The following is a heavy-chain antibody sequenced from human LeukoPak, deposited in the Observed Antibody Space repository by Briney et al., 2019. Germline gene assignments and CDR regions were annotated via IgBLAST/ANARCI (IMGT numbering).Heavy chain of an antibody. CDR1: GFTFSSYA. D-gene: IGHD4-17*01. V-gene: IGHV3-30-3*01. CDR2: ISYDGSNK. CDR3: AIEVGDSPDY. J-gene: IGHJ4*02. Sequence: GGSLRLSCAASGFTFSSYAMHWVRQAPGKGLEWVAVISYDGSNKYYADSVKGRFTISRDNSKSTLYLQMNSLRAEDTAVYFCAIEVGDSPDYWGQGTLVTVSS.